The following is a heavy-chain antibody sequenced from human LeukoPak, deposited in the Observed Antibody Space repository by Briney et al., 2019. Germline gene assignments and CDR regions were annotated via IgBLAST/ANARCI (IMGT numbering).Heavy chain of an antibody. CDR3: ARDSGALSYMDV. Sequence: GGSLRLSCAASGFTFSSYSMNWVRQAPGKGLEWVSSISSSSSYIYYADSVKGRFTISRDNAKNSLYLQMNSLRAEDTAVYYCARDSGALSYMDVWGKGTTVTGSS. V-gene: IGHV3-21*01. CDR2: ISSSSSYI. CDR1: GFTFSSYS. J-gene: IGHJ6*03. D-gene: IGHD2/OR15-2a*01.